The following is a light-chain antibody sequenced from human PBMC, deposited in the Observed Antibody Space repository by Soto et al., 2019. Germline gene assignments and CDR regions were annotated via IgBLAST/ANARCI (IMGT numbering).Light chain of an antibody. J-gene: IGKJ1*01. Sequence: DIQMTQSPSSLSASVGDRVTITCRASQGIGSDLGWFQQKPGKAPKRLIFDASHLQSGVPSRFSGSGSGTEFTLTITSLQPDDFATYYCLQHNSCPPTFGKGTKVEMK. CDR1: QGIGSD. CDR2: DAS. V-gene: IGKV1-17*01. CDR3: LQHNSCPPT.